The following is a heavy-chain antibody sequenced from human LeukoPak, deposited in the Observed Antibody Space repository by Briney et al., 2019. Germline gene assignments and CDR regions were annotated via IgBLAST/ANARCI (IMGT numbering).Heavy chain of an antibody. V-gene: IGHV3-23*01. Sequence: PGGSLRLSCAASGFTFSSYAMSWVRQAPGKGLEWVSAISGSGGSTYYADSVKGRFTISRDNSKNTLYLQMNSLRAEDTAVYYCAKGRSSGSYYTLFDYWGQGTLVTVSS. CDR3: AKGRSSGSYYTLFDY. CDR1: GFTFSSYA. D-gene: IGHD3-10*01. J-gene: IGHJ4*02. CDR2: ISGSGGST.